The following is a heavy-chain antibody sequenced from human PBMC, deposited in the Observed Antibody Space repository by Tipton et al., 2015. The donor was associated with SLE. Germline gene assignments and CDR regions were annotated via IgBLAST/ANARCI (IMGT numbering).Heavy chain of an antibody. V-gene: IGHV4-59*01. Sequence: LRLSCTVSGGSISSYYWSWIRQPPGKGLEWIGNIYYSGSTNYNPSLKSRVTISVDTSKNQFSLKLSSVTAADTAVYYCARWAGPTVNFDYWGQGTLVTVSS. CDR2: IYYSGST. CDR1: GGSISSYY. D-gene: IGHD4-11*01. CDR3: ARWAGPTVNFDY. J-gene: IGHJ4*02.